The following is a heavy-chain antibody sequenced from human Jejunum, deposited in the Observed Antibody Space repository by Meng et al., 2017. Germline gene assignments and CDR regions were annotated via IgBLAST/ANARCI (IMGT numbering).Heavy chain of an antibody. Sequence: SGPTLVKPTQTLMLTCTFPGFSLSTTGVGVGWIRQSPGKALEWLALIYWDDDKRYSQSLKTRLTITKDTSNNQVVLTMTNMDPADTATYYCAHRTSGYRSGWNNGEFDFWGQGTLVTVSS. CDR1: GFSLSTTGVG. CDR3: AHRTSGYRSGWNNGEFDF. J-gene: IGHJ4*02. D-gene: IGHD6-19*01. CDR2: IYWDDDK. V-gene: IGHV2-5*02.